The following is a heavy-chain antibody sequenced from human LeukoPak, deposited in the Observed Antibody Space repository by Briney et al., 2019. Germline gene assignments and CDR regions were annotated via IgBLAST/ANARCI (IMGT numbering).Heavy chain of an antibody. V-gene: IGHV3-21*04. CDR3: ATGRIAAAGTGFDY. J-gene: IGHJ4*02. Sequence: GGSLRLSCAASGFTFSSYSMNWVRQAPGKGLEWVSSISSSSSYIYYADSVKGRFTISRDNAKNSLYLQMNSLRAEDTAVYYCATGRIAAAGTGFDYWGQGTLVTVSS. CDR1: GFTFSSYS. D-gene: IGHD6-13*01. CDR2: ISSSSSYI.